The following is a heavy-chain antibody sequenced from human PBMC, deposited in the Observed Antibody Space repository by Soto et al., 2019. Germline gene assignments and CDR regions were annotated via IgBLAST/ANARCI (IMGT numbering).Heavy chain of an antibody. V-gene: IGHV1-2*04. D-gene: IGHD2-8*01. J-gene: IGHJ6*02. CDR1: GYSFTDYH. CDR2: INPKSGGT. CDR3: ARGHSTDCSNGVCSFFYNHEMDV. Sequence: ASMKVSCKASGYSFTDYHIHWVRQAPGQGLEWLGRINPKSGGTSTAQKFQGWVTMTRDRSISTVYMELTRLRSDDTAVYFCARGHSTDCSNGVCSFFYNHEMDVWGQGTTVTVSS.